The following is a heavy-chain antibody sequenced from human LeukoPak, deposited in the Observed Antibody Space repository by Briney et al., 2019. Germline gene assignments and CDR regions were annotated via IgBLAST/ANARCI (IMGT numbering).Heavy chain of an antibody. D-gene: IGHD6-19*01. V-gene: IGHV1-69*05. CDR3: ARGGGVAGTSRDYYYMDV. CDR2: IIPFFGTA. J-gene: IGHJ6*03. CDR1: GGTFSSYA. Sequence: GASVKVSCKASGGTFSSYALSWVRQAPGQGLEWMGGIIPFFGTANYAQKFQGRVAITTDEATSTAYMELSSLRSEDAAVYYCARGGGVAGTSRDYYYMDVWGKGTTVTVSS.